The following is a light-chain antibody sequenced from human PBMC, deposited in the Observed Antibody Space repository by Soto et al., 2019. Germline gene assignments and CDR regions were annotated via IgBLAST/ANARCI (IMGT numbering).Light chain of an antibody. V-gene: IGKV1-5*03. Sequence: DIQMTQSPSTLPASVGDRVTITCRASQSISTWLAWYQQKPGKAPNLLIYKASYLASGVPSRFSGGGSGTEFTLTISSLQPDDFATYYGQQYSSYWTFGQGTKVEIK. CDR3: QQYSSYWT. CDR2: KAS. CDR1: QSISTW. J-gene: IGKJ1*01.